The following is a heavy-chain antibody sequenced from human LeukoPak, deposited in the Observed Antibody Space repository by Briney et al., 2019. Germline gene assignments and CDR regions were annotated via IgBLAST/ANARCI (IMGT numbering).Heavy chain of an antibody. CDR1: GGSFSGYY. CDR2: INHSGST. V-gene: IGHV4-34*01. J-gene: IGHJ6*03. CDR3: ARGYYYMDV. Sequence: SETLSLTCAVYGGSFSGYYWSWIRQPPGKGLEWIGEINHSGSTNYNPSLKSRVTVSVDTSKNQFSLKLSSVTAADTAVYYCARGYYYMDVWGKGTTVTVSS.